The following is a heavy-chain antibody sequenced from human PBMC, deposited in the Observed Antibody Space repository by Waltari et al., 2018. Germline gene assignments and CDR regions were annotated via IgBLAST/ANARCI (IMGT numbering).Heavy chain of an antibody. Sequence: QVQIQQWGAGLVKPSETLSLTCAVYGGSFIGHYWSWIRQPPGKGLEWIGEINHSGSTNYNPSLKSRVTISLDTSKNQLSLKLSSVTAADTAVYYCARRRDFDLWGRGTLVTVSS. CDR2: INHSGST. J-gene: IGHJ2*01. CDR1: GGSFIGHY. CDR3: ARRRDFDL. V-gene: IGHV4-34*01.